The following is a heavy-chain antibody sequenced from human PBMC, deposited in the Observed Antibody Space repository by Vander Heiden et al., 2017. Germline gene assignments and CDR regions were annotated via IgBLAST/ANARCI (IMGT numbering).Heavy chain of an antibody. V-gene: IGHV3-13*01. J-gene: IGHJ4*02. CDR2: IGTAGDT. Sequence: EVQLVESGGGSVQPGGSLRLSCAASGFTFSSYDMHWVRQATGKGLEWVSAIGTAGDTYYPGSVKGRFTISRENAKNSLYLQMNRLRAGDTAVYYCARQAVAGTEGFDYWGQGTLVTVSS. D-gene: IGHD6-19*01. CDR1: GFTFSSYD. CDR3: ARQAVAGTEGFDY.